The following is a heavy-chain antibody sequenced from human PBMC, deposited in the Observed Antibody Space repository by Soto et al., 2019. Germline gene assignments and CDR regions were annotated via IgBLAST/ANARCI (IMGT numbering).Heavy chain of an antibody. CDR1: GYSFSTNW. CDR3: ARHNHGFDY. Sequence: GASLKISCKDSGYSFSTNWIAWVRQMPGKGLEWVGVIYCGDSDTRFSPSFQGQVTLSVDKSINTVYLQWSSLKASDTAMYYCARHNHGFDYWGQGTLVTVSS. CDR2: IYCGDSDT. J-gene: IGHJ4*02. V-gene: IGHV5-51*01.